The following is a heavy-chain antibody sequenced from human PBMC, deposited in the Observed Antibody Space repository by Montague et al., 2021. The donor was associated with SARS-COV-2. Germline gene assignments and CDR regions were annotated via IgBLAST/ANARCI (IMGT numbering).Heavy chain of an antibody. CDR3: TSGREGNYNFMDV. J-gene: IGHJ6*02. CDR2: TYYRSKWYN. D-gene: IGHD1-1*01. V-gene: IGHV6-1*01. CDR1: GDSVSSNSAT. Sequence: CAISGDSVSSNSATWNWVRQSPSRGLEWLGRTYYRSKWYNDYAVSVRGRVTINPDTSKNQFSLQLNSVTPGDTAIYYCTSGREGNYNFMDVWGQGTTVTVSS.